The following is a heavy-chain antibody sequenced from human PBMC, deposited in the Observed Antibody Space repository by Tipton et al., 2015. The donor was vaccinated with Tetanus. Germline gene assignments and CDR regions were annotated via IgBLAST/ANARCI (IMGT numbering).Heavy chain of an antibody. J-gene: IGHJ6*02. CDR1: RGPISSYY. D-gene: IGHD2-21*01. V-gene: IGHV4-59*01. CDR2: IYYTGST. CDR3: ARLTGHSMDVVDYYYFGMDV. Sequence: GLVKPSETLSLTCTVSRGPISSYYWSWIRQPAGKGLEWIGYIYYTGSTNYNPSLKSGVTISLDTSKNQFSLKLTSVSAADTAVYYCARLTGHSMDVVDYYYFGMDVWGQGTKVTVSS.